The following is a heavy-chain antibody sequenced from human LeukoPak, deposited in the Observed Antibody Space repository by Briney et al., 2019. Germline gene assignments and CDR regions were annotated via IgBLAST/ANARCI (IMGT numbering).Heavy chain of an antibody. J-gene: IGHJ4*02. CDR1: GYTFTSYY. Sequence: ASVTVSCKASGYTFTSYYMHWVRQAPGQGLEWMGIINPSGGSRSYAQKFQGRVTMTRDTSTSTVYMELSSLRSEDTAVYYCARDFRDYYDSSGYVDYWGQGTLVTVSS. V-gene: IGHV1-46*01. CDR2: INPSGGSR. CDR3: ARDFRDYYDSSGYVDY. D-gene: IGHD3-22*01.